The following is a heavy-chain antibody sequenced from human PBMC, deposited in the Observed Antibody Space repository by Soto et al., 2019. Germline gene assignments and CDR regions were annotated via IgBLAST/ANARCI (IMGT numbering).Heavy chain of an antibody. J-gene: IGHJ3*02. D-gene: IGHD7-27*01. CDR3: AKWTLGIVGADAFDI. Sequence: GESLKISCAASGFTFSSYAMSWVRQAPGKGLEWVSAISGSGGSTYYADSVKGRFTISRDNSKNTLYLQMNSLRAEDTAVYYCAKWTLGIVGADAFDIWGQGTMVTVSS. V-gene: IGHV3-23*01. CDR2: ISGSGGST. CDR1: GFTFSSYA.